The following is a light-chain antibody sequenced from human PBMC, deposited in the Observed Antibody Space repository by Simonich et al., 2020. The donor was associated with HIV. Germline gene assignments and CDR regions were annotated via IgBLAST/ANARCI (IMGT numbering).Light chain of an antibody. CDR2: GAS. CDR1: QSVRSN. V-gene: IGKV3-15*01. CDR3: QLRSNWPPT. Sequence: EIVMTQSPATLSVSPGEGATLSCRASQSVRSNLAWYQQKPGQAPRLLIYGASTRATGMPARFSGSGSGTNFTLTISSLEPEDFAVYYCQLRSNWPPTFGQGTKVEIK. J-gene: IGKJ1*01.